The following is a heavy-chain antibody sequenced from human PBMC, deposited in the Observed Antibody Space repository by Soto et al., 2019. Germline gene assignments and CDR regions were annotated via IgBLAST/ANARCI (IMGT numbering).Heavy chain of an antibody. CDR2: LVVGTGNT. D-gene: IGHD2-15*01. V-gene: IGHV1-58*01. CDR3: ATGAYCSGGSCSDYYYYYYGMDL. Sequence: ASVKVSCKTSGFTFRSSAVQWVRQARGQRLEWIGWLVVGTGNTNYAQKFQQRVTISSDRSTNTVSMELSSLTSEDTAVYYCATGAYCSGGSCSDYYYYYYGMDLWGQGTKVTVSS. CDR1: GFTFRSSA. J-gene: IGHJ6*02.